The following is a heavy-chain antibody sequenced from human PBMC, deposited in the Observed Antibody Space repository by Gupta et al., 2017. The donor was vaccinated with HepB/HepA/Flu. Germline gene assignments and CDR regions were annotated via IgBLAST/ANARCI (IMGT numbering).Heavy chain of an antibody. CDR1: GGSFSGYY. Sequence: QVQLQQWGAGLLKPSETLSLTCAVYGGSFSGYYWSWTRQPPGKGLEWIGEINHSGSTNYNPSLKSRVTISVDTPKNQFSLKLSSVTAADTAVYYCARELASGYFDAFDIWGQGTMVTVSS. CDR2: INHSGST. CDR3: ARELASGYFDAFDI. D-gene: IGHD3-22*01. V-gene: IGHV4-34*01. J-gene: IGHJ3*02.